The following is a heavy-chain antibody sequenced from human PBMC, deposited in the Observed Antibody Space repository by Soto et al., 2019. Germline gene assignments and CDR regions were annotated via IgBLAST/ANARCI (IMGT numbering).Heavy chain of an antibody. J-gene: IGHJ6*02. Sequence: PGGSLRRSFAASGFTFSSYAMHGVRQAPGKVLEWVAVISYDGSNKYYADSVKGRFTISRDNSKNTLYLQMNSLRAEDTAVYYCARDLGVTTKGKYYYGMDVWGQGTPVTVSS. CDR2: ISYDGSNK. D-gene: IGHD4-4*01. V-gene: IGHV3-30-3*01. CDR1: GFTFSSYA. CDR3: ARDLGVTTKGKYYYGMDV.